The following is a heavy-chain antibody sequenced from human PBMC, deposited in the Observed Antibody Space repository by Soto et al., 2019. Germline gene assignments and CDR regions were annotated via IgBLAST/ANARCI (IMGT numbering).Heavy chain of an antibody. D-gene: IGHD6-19*01. CDR2: IYSGGST. Sequence: GGSLRLSCAASGFTVSSNYMSWVRQAPGKGLEWVSVIYSGGSTYYADSVKGRFTISRDNSKNTLYLQMNSLRAEDTAVYYCARDTRIAVAGGGGFDYWGQGTLVTVSS. CDR3: ARDTRIAVAGGGGFDY. CDR1: GFTVSSNY. V-gene: IGHV3-66*01. J-gene: IGHJ4*02.